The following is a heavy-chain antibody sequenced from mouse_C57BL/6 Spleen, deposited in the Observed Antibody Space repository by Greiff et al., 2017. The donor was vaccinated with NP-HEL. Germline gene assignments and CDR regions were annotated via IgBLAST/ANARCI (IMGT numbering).Heavy chain of an antibody. CDR2: INPNNGGT. Sequence: EVQLQQSGPELVKPGASVKISCKASGYTFTDYYMNWVKQSHGKSLEWIGDINPNNGGTSYNQKFKGKATLTVDKSSSTAYMELRSLTSEDSAVYYCARGRAYYDYSWFAYWGQGTLVTVSA. CDR1: GYTFTDYY. J-gene: IGHJ3*01. CDR3: ARGRAYYDYSWFAY. V-gene: IGHV1-26*01. D-gene: IGHD2-4*01.